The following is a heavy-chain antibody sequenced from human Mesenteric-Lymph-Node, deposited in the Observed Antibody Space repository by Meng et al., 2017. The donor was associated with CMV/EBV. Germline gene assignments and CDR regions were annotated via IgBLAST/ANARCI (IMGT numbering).Heavy chain of an antibody. CDR1: GFTFDDYG. CDR3: ARFGRGHAMSPLDY. J-gene: IGHJ4*02. Sequence: ASGFTFDDYGMSWVRQAPGKGLEWVSGINWNGGSTGYADSVKGRFTISRDNAKNSLYLQMNSLRAEDTALYYCARFGRGHAMSPLDYWDQGTLVTVSS. D-gene: IGHD2-15*01. V-gene: IGHV3-20*03. CDR2: INWNGGST.